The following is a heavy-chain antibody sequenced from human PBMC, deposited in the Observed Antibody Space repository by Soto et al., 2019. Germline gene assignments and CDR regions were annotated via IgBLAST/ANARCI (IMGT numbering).Heavy chain of an antibody. Sequence: GQGLEWMGRIIPILGIANYAQKFQGRVTITADKSTSTAYMELSSLRSEDXAVYXCATSVVVAATIAFDIWGQGTMVTVSS. CDR2: IIPILGIA. V-gene: IGHV1-69*02. D-gene: IGHD2-15*01. J-gene: IGHJ3*02. CDR3: ATSVVVAATIAFDI.